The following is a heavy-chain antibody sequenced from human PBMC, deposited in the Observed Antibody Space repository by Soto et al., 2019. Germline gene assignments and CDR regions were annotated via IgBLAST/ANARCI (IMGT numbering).Heavy chain of an antibody. V-gene: IGHV1-58*01. Sequence: ASVKVSFKASGFTFTNSAVQWVRQARGQRLEWIGWIVVGSGNTNYAQKFQERVTITRDMSTSTAYMELSSLRSEDTAVYYCAEDLYDSSDVKELGVYCGQGTLVTVSS. D-gene: IGHD3-22*01. J-gene: IGHJ4*02. CDR1: GFTFTNSA. CDR2: IVVGSGNT. CDR3: AEDLYDSSDVKELGVY.